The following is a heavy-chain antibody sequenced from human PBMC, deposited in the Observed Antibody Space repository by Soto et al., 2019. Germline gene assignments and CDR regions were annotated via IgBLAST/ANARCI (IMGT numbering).Heavy chain of an antibody. CDR2: IYYDGSNN. CDR1: GFTFSSYG. D-gene: IGHD6-13*01. V-gene: IGHV3-33*01. J-gene: IGHJ4*02. CDR3: ARSQYSSSWYPFDY. Sequence: QVQLVESGGGVFQPGRSLRLSCAASGFTFSSYGMHWVRQAPGKGLGGVAVIYYDGSNNYYADSGKGRFTITRDNSKITLYLQMNSLRAEATAVFYCARSQYSSSWYPFDYWGQGTLVTVSS.